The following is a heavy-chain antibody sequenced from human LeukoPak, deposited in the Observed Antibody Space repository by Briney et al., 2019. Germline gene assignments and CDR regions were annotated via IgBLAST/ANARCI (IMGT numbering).Heavy chain of an antibody. CDR2: IIPILGIA. V-gene: IGHV1-69*04. Sequence: SVKVSCKASGGTFSSYAISWVRQAPGQGLEWMGRIIPILGIANYAQKFQGRVTITADKSTSTAYMELSSLRSEDTAVYYCANSIAAAATYYFDYWGQGTLVTVSS. D-gene: IGHD6-13*01. CDR3: ANSIAAAATYYFDY. CDR1: GGTFSSYA. J-gene: IGHJ4*02.